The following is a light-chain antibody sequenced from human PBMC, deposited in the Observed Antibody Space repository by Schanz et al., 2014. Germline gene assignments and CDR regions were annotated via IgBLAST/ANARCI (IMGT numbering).Light chain of an antibody. CDR2: DVS. V-gene: IGLV2-11*01. CDR3: TSYTGSGTLWV. J-gene: IGLJ3*02. Sequence: QSALTQPRSVSGSPGQSVTISCTGTSSDVGGYNSVSWFQQHPGRAPTLMIYDVSKRPSGVPDRFSGSKSGNTASLTISGLQAEDEADYYCTSYTGSGTLWVFGGGTKLTVL. CDR1: SSDVGGYNS.